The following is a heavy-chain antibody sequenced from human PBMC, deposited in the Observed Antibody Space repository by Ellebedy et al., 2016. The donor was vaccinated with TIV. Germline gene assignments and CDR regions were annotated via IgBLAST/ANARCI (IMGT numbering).Heavy chain of an antibody. CDR2: IIPILGIA. Sequence: AASVKVSCKASGGTFSSYAISWVRQAPGQGLEWMGRIIPILGIANYAQKFQGRVTITADKSTSTAYMELSSLRSEDTAVYYCARAFYCGGDCYSRADFDYWGQGTLVTVSS. J-gene: IGHJ4*02. V-gene: IGHV1-69*04. CDR3: ARAFYCGGDCYSRADFDY. CDR1: GGTFSSYA. D-gene: IGHD2-21*02.